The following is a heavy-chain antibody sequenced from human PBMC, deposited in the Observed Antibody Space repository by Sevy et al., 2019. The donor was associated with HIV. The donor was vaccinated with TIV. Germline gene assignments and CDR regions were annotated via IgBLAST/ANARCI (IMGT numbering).Heavy chain of an antibody. CDR2: IYPADSDT. D-gene: IGHD3-22*01. V-gene: IGHV5-51*01. CDR3: ARHLHYESTGVGAFYI. J-gene: IGHJ3*02. CDR1: GYSFYNYW. Sequence: GESLKISCVGSGYSFYNYWIGWVRQMPGKGLEWMGIIYPADSDTRYSPSFQGQVTISAVRYINTAYLQWSSLKASDTAIYYCARHLHYESTGVGAFYIWGQGTVVTVSS.